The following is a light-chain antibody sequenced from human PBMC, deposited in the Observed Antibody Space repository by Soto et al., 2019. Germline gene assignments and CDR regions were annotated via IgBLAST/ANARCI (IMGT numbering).Light chain of an antibody. CDR2: GAS. V-gene: IGKV3-20*01. CDR1: QSVTTR. J-gene: IGKJ5*01. CDR3: RQYGGSPIT. Sequence: IVLTQSPGTLSLSPGERVTLSCRASQSVTTRLAWYQLKPGQAPTLLMSGASNRASGVPVRFSGSGSGTDFTLTITRLEPEDFALYYCRQYGGSPITFGLGTRLEIK.